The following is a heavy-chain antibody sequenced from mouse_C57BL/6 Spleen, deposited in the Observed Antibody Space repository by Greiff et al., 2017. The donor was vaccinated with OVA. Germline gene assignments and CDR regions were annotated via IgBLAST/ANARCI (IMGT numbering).Heavy chain of an antibody. J-gene: IGHJ1*03. Sequence: EVMLVESGGGLVQPGGSMKLSCAASGFTFSDAWMDWVRQSPETGLEWVAEIRNKANNHATYYAESVKGRFTISRDDSKSSVYLQMNSLRAEVTGIYYCTRGWYFDVWGTGTTVTVSS. CDR3: TRGWYFDV. CDR2: IRNKANNHAT. CDR1: GFTFSDAW. V-gene: IGHV6-6*01.